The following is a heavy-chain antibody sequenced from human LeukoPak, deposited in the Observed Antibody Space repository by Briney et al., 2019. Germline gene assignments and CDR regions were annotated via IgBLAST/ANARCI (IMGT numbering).Heavy chain of an antibody. CDR2: ISGSGGST. CDR3: AKYTYYYDSSGYYYHRAFDY. V-gene: IGHV3-23*01. CDR1: GFTFSSYA. J-gene: IGHJ4*02. D-gene: IGHD3-22*01. Sequence: GGSLRLSCAASGFTFSSYAMSWVRQAPGKGLEWVSAISGSGGSTYYADSVKGRFTISRDNSKNTLYLQTNSLRAEDTAVYYCAKYTYYYDSSGYYYHRAFDYWGQGTLVTVSS.